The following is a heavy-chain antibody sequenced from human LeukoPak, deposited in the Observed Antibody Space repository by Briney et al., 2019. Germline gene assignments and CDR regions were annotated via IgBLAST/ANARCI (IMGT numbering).Heavy chain of an antibody. J-gene: IGHJ4*02. V-gene: IGHV3-23*01. CDR3: AKDNTLLRGVIIPGDY. CDR2: ISGSGVST. D-gene: IGHD3-10*01. CDR1: GFSFSSYA. Sequence: GGSLRLSCAASGFSFSSYAMSWVRQAPGKGLEWVSSISGSGVSTYYADSVKGRFTISRDNSKNTLSLQMSSLRAEDTAVYYCAKDNTLLRGVIIPGDYWGQGTLVTVSS.